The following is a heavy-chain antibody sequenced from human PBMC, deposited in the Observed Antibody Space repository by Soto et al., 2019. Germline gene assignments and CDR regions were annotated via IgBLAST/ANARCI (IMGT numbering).Heavy chain of an antibody. J-gene: IGHJ4*02. CDR2: IGPETGAT. V-gene: IGHV1-2*02. CDR3: GRGRSGQIVVFY. D-gene: IGHD1-26*01. Sequence: PGESLKISCKAIGYTFTNYWIGWVRQTPGKGLEWMGEIGPETGATRYAQKFQGRVTMTRDMSITTVYMELNNLSPDDTAVYYCGRGRSGQIVVFYWGQGTPVTV. CDR1: GYTFTNYW.